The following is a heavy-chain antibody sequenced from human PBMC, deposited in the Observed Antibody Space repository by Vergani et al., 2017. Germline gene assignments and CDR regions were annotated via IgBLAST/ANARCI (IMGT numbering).Heavy chain of an antibody. Sequence: QLQLQESGPGLARPSATLSLTCSVSGSSIRSSNYYWGWIRQPPGKGLECIASIYYSGSTYYNPSLKSRVTISVDTCRNQFSLKLSYVTAADTAVYFCARHSTVEWLVKLGWIDPWGQGILVTVSS. D-gene: IGHD6-19*01. CDR3: ARHSTVEWLVKLGWIDP. J-gene: IGHJ5*02. CDR2: IYYSGST. CDR1: GSSIRSSNYY. V-gene: IGHV4-39*01.